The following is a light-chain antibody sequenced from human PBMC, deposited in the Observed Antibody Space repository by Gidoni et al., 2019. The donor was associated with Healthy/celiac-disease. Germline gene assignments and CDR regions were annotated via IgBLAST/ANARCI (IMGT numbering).Light chain of an antibody. J-gene: IGLJ2*01. Sequence: QSVLTQPPSVSGAPGQRVTIPCTGSSSNIGAGYDVHWYQQRPGTAPKLLIYGNSNRPSGVPDRFSGSKSGTSASLAITGLQAEDEADYYCQSYDSSLSVVVFGGGTKLTVL. CDR2: GNS. CDR3: QSYDSSLSVVV. CDR1: SSNIGAGYD. V-gene: IGLV1-40*01.